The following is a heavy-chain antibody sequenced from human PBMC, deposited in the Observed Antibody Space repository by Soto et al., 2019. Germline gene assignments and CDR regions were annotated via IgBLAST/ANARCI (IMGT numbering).Heavy chain of an antibody. J-gene: IGHJ6*02. CDR2: LSGSGGST. CDR3: AKQQSLGTPYYYAMDV. D-gene: IGHD1-1*01. CDR1: GYTFSSYA. Sequence: EVQLLEAGGGLVQPGGSQRLSCAASGYTFSSYAMTWVRQAPGKGLEWVSTLSGSGGSTYYAASVKGRFTISRDNSKDTLYLEMNSLRGEDTAVYFCAKQQSLGTPYYYAMDVWGQGTAVTVSS. V-gene: IGHV3-23*01.